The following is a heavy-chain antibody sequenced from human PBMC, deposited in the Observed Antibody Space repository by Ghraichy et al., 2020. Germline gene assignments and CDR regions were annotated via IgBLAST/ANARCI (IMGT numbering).Heavy chain of an antibody. V-gene: IGHV3-21*01. CDR3: ARDLPGGNRPFDY. J-gene: IGHJ4*02. CDR1: GFTFSSYS. Sequence: GGSLRLSCAASGFTFSSYSMNWVRQAPGKGLEWVSSISSSSSYIYYADSVKGRFTISRDNAKNSLYLQMNSLRAEDTAVYYCARDLPGGNRPFDYWGQGTLVTVSS. CDR2: ISSSSSYI. D-gene: IGHD4-23*01.